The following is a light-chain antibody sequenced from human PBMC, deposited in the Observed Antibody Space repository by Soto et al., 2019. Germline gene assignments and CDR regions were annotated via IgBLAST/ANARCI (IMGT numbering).Light chain of an antibody. CDR2: GAS. CDR3: QQYGNSPQT. Sequence: EIVMTQSPVTLSVSAAEGATLSCVASPSVTNYLAWYQQKPGQPPRLLIYGASSRATGIPNRFSGSGSGTDFTLTISRLEPEDFAVYYCQQYGNSPQTFGQGTKVDI. CDR1: PSVTNY. V-gene: IGKV3-20*01. J-gene: IGKJ1*01.